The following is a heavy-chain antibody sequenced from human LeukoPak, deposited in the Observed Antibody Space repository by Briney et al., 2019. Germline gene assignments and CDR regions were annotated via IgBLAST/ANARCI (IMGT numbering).Heavy chain of an antibody. J-gene: IGHJ4*02. D-gene: IGHD3-22*01. Sequence: SETLSLTCTVSGGSISSYYWSWIRRPPGKGLEWIGYIYYSGSTNYNPSLKSRVTISVDTSKNQFSLKLSSVTAADTAVYYCARGRYYDSSGPFDYWSQGTLVTVSS. CDR3: ARGRYYDSSGPFDY. CDR2: IYYSGST. CDR1: GGSISSYY. V-gene: IGHV4-59*01.